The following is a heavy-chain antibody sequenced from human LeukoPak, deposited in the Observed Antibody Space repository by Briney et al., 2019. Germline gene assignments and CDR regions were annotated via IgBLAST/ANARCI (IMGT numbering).Heavy chain of an antibody. CDR1: GDSISRNY. D-gene: IGHD1-14*01. Sequence: SETLSLTCTVSGDSISRNYWSWIRQPPEKGLEWSGLEWIGYIHVNGDTNYNPSLNRRVTISLDSSRSQLSLNLSSLTAADTAVYFCAGYDHSNYLAYWGQGILVTVSS. J-gene: IGHJ4*02. CDR3: AGYDHSNYLAY. V-gene: IGHV4-59*13. CDR2: IHVNGDT.